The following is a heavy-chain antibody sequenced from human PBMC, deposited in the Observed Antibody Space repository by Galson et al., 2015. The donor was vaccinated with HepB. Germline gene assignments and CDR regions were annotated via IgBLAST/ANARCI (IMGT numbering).Heavy chain of an antibody. Sequence: SLRLSCAASGFTFSNYGMHWVRQAPGKGLEWVAVIWYDGSNKYYADSVKGRFTISRDNSKNTVYLQMNSLRAEDTAVYYCARDRSRLLVITWYFDYWGQGTLVTVSS. CDR3: ARDRSRLLVITWYFDY. D-gene: IGHD3-22*01. CDR1: GFTFSNYG. J-gene: IGHJ4*02. V-gene: IGHV3-33*01. CDR2: IWYDGSNK.